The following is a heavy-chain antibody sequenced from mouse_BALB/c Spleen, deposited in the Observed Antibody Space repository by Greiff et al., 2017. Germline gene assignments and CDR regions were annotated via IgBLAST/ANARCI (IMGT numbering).Heavy chain of an antibody. Sequence: EVKLVESGGGLVQPGGSLRLSCATSGFTFTDYYMSWVRQPPGKALEWLGFIRNKANGYTTEYSASVKGRFTISRDNSQSILYLQMNTLRAEDSATYYCARDGYYGYFDVWGAGTTVTVAS. V-gene: IGHV7-3*02. J-gene: IGHJ1*01. CDR2: IRNKANGYTT. CDR1: GFTFTDYY. CDR3: ARDGYYGYFDV. D-gene: IGHD2-2*01.